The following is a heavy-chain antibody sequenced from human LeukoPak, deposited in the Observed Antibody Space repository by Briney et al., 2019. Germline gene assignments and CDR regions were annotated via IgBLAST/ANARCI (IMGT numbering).Heavy chain of an antibody. CDR2: ISSSSSYI. J-gene: IGHJ4*02. D-gene: IGHD3-22*01. CDR3: VHGYSFDY. CDR1: GFTFSDYT. V-gene: IGHV3-21*01. Sequence: GRSLRPSWPASGFTFSDYTMNWVRHAPGKGLEWVSSISSSSSYIYYADSVKGRFTLSRDNAKNSLYLQMNSLRAEDTAVYYCVHGYSFDYWGQGTMVTVSS.